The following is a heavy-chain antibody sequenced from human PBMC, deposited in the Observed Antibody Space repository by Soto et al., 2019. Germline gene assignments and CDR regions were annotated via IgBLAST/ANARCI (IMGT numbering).Heavy chain of an antibody. J-gene: IGHJ4*02. D-gene: IGHD6-6*01. V-gene: IGHV3-21*01. CDR1: GFIFTSYS. Sequence: GGSLRLSCATSGFIFTSYSMNWVRQAPGKGLEWVSFISSSSTYIYYADSVKGRFTVSRDNAENSLYLQMNSLRAEDTAVYYCVRDRHIVARGGDYWGQGTLVTVSS. CDR2: ISSSSTYI. CDR3: VRDRHIVARGGDY.